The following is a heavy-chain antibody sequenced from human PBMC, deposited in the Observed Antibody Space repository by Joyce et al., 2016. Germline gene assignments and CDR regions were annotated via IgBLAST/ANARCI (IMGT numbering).Heavy chain of an antibody. CDR2: ISDSGNT. V-gene: IGHV4-30-4*01. Sequence: QVQLQESGPGLVKPSQTLSLTCTVSGDSISSGNYYWNWIRQHPGMGLEWIGDISDSGNTYYDPSLKSGVTISVDTSKNRFSLKLTFVTAADTAVYYCARVAAAGGTYYYYMDVWGKGTTVTVSS. CDR3: ARVAAAGGTYYYYMDV. J-gene: IGHJ6*03. CDR1: GDSISSGNYY. D-gene: IGHD6-13*01.